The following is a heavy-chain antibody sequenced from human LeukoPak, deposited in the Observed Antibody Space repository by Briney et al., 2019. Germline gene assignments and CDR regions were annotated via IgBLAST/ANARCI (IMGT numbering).Heavy chain of an antibody. Sequence: SETLSLTCTVSGGSISSSSYYWGWIRQPPGKGLEWIGSIYYSGSTYYNPSLKSRVTISVDTSKNQFSLKLSSVTAADTAVYYCARHEARYYYDSSGFLSRGQGTLVTVSS. CDR1: GGSISSSSYY. CDR3: ARHEARYYYDSSGFLS. D-gene: IGHD3-22*01. J-gene: IGHJ4*02. CDR2: IYYSGST. V-gene: IGHV4-39*01.